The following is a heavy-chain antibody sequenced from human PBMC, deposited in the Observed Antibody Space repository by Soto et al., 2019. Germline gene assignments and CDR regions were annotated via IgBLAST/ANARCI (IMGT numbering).Heavy chain of an antibody. D-gene: IGHD2-15*01. V-gene: IGHV4-39*01. Sequence: QLQLQESGPGLVKPSETLSLTCTVSGGSISSSSYFWGWIRQPPGKGLEWIGSIYYSGSTYYNPSLKSRVTVSVDTSKNQFSLKLNSVTAAGTAVYYCARHRSDFWFDPWGQGTLVTVSS. CDR1: GGSISSSSYF. CDR3: ARHRSDFWFDP. J-gene: IGHJ5*02. CDR2: IYYSGST.